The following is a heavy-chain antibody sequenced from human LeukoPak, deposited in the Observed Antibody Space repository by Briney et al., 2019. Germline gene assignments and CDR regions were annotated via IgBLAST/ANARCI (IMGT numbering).Heavy chain of an antibody. V-gene: IGHV3-30-3*01. D-gene: IGHD3-10*01. Sequence: GGSLRLSCAASGFTFSSYAMHWVRQAPGKGLEWVAVISYDGSNKYYADSMKGRFTISRDNSKNTLYLQMNSLRAEDTAVYYCARAPKAYYYGSGSYSNWFDPWGQGTLVTVSS. J-gene: IGHJ5*02. CDR2: ISYDGSNK. CDR1: GFTFSSYA. CDR3: ARAPKAYYYGSGSYSNWFDP.